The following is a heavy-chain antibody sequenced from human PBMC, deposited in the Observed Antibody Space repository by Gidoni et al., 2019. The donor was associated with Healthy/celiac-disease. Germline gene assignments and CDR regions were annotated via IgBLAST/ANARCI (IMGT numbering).Heavy chain of an antibody. D-gene: IGHD6-25*01. CDR2: ISYDGSNK. CDR1: GFTFSSYA. J-gene: IGHJ2*01. Sequence: QVQLVESGGGVVQPGRSLSLSCAASGFTFSSYAMHWVRQAPGKGLEWVAVISYDGSNKYYADSVKGRFTISRDNSKNTLYLQMNSLRAEDTAVYYCARDGQRGARWYFDLWGRGTLVTVSS. CDR3: ARDGQRGARWYFDL. V-gene: IGHV3-30-3*01.